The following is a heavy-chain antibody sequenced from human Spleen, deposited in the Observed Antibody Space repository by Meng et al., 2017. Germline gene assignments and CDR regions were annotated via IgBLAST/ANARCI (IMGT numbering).Heavy chain of an antibody. Sequence: SETLSLTCAVSGYSITGSYNWGWIRQSPGKGLEWLGEINHSGSPFYNPFLRSRVTISLDMSKNQFSMKLTSVTAADTGVYYCAQTGLGYTSGWFSSALDNWGQGTLVTVSS. CDR2: INHSGSP. CDR3: AQTGLGYTSGWFSSALDN. J-gene: IGHJ4*02. D-gene: IGHD6-19*01. CDR1: GYSITGSYN. V-gene: IGHV4-38-2*01.